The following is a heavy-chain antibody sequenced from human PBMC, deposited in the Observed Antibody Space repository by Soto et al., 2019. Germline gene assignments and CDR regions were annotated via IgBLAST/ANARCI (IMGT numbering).Heavy chain of an antibody. CDR2: ISWNSGSI. J-gene: IGHJ4*02. CDR1: GFTFDDYA. CDR3: AKDPDPYLIAVADYFDY. V-gene: IGHV3-9*01. D-gene: IGHD6-19*01. Sequence: GGSLRLSCAASGFTFDDYAMHWVRQAPGKGLEWVSGISWNSGSIGYADSVKGRFTISRDNAKNSLYLQMNSLRAEDTALYYCAKDPDPYLIAVADYFDYWGQGTLVTVSS.